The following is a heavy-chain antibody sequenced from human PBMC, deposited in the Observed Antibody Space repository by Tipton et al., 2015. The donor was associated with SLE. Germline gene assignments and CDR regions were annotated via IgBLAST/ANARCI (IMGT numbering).Heavy chain of an antibody. CDR3: ARSTNRDWWFDP. CDR2: ISAYNGNT. D-gene: IGHD2-21*02. V-gene: IGHV1-18*01. J-gene: IGHJ5*02. CDR1: GYTFTNSG. Sequence: QPGAEVKKPGASVKVSCKASGYTFTNSGINWVRQAPGQGLEWMGWISAYNGNTNYAQKLQGRLTMTTDTSASTAYMELRSLRSDDTAIYYCARSTNRDWWFDPWGQGTLVTVSS.